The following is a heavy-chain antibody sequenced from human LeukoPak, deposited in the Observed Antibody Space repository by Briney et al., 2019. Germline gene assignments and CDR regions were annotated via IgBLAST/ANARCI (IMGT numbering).Heavy chain of an antibody. V-gene: IGHV4-59*08. CDR3: ARRPPGGEFDY. J-gene: IGHJ4*02. D-gene: IGHD3-10*01. CDR2: IYYSGST. Sequence: SETLSLTCTVSGGSISRYYWTWIRQPPGKGLEWIGNIYYSGSTNYSPSLKSRVTMSVDMSKNQFSLRLRSVTAADTAVYYCARRPPGGEFDYWGQGTLVTVSS. CDR1: GGSISRYY.